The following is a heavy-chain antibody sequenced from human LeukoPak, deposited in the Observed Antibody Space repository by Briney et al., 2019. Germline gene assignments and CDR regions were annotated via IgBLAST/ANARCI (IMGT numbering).Heavy chain of an antibody. CDR3: GKTDIYFNPIDY. V-gene: IGHV4-4*02. CDR2: IHRAGRT. CDR1: GVSISSSEW. J-gene: IGHJ4*02. D-gene: IGHD3-9*01. Sequence: PSGTLSLTCAASGVSISSSEWWIWVRQPPGQGLEWIGEIHRAGRTRYNPSLKSRVTISMDYSKNQFSLKLTSVTAADTAIYYCGKTDIYFNPIDYWGPGSLVTVSS.